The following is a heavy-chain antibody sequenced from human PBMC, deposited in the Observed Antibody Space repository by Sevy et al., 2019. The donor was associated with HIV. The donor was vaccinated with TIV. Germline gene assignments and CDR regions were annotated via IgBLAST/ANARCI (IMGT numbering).Heavy chain of an antibody. Sequence: GGSLRLSCAASGLYFSNAWMSWVRQAPGKGLEWVDRVKSKTDCETTEHGAPVKDRFTISRDDSKRTVFLQMNSLKIDDTGVYYCITGSLGDPTAAWGQGTLVTVSS. J-gene: IGHJ5*02. D-gene: IGHD2-21*02. V-gene: IGHV3-15*01. CDR2: VKSKTDCETT. CDR3: ITGSLGDPTAA. CDR1: GLYFSNAW.